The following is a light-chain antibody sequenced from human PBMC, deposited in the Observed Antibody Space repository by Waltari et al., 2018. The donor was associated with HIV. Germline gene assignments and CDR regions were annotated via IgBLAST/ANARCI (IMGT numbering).Light chain of an antibody. Sequence: EMVVTQTQATQAWSPGDRTTIACRASQSVSSYLAWYQQKPGQAPRLLIYDASNRATGIPARFSGSGSGTDFTLTISSLEPEDFAVYYCQQLSNWPPGLTFGGGTKVEIK. CDR1: QSVSSY. V-gene: IGKV3-11*01. CDR2: DAS. J-gene: IGKJ4*01. CDR3: QQLSNWPPGLT.